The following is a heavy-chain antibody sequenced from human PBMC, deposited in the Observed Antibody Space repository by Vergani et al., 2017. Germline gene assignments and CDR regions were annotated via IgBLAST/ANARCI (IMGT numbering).Heavy chain of an antibody. CDR1: GGSISSYY. V-gene: IGHV4-59*01. CDR2: IYYSGST. D-gene: IGHD3-3*01. Sequence: QVQLQESGPELVKPSETLSLTCTVSGGSISSYYWSWIRQPPGKGLGWIGYIYYSGSTNYNPALKSRVTISVDTSKNQFSLKLSSVTAADTAVYYCARDRHRPQDFWSGYYAFDIWGQGTMVTVSS. J-gene: IGHJ3*02. CDR3: ARDRHRPQDFWSGYYAFDI.